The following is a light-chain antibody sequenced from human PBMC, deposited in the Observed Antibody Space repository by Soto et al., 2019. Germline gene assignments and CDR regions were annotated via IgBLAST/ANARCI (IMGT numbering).Light chain of an antibody. V-gene: IGKV3-15*01. J-gene: IGKJ4*01. CDR1: QSVNSY. CDR2: GAS. CDR3: QPYNNWPLT. Sequence: EIVITQSPATLSVSPGERATLSCRASQSVNSYLAWYQQKPGQAPRLLIYGASTRATGVPARFSGSRSGPEFTLTINSLQSEDFAIYYCQPYNNWPLTFGGGTKVDIK.